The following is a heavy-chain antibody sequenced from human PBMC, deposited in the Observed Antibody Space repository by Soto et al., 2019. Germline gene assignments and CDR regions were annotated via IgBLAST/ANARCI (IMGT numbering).Heavy chain of an antibody. CDR1: GITFSNYG. J-gene: IGHJ6*02. V-gene: IGHV3-23*01. CDR3: AKAPWEYSSTHFYYVLDV. D-gene: IGHD6-6*01. Sequence: PWGSLRLSCAASGITFSNYGMSWVRQAPGKGLEWVSAISGSGGTTYYADSVKGRFTISRDNPKNTLYLQMNSLRAEDTAVYYCAKAPWEYSSTHFYYVLDVWRHGTTVTFSS. CDR2: ISGSGGTT.